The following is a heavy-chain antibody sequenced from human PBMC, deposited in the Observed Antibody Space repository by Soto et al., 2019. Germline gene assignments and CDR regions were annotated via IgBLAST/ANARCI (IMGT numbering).Heavy chain of an antibody. D-gene: IGHD6-13*01. V-gene: IGHV3-48*03. CDR2: ISSGGTTI. CDR1: GLTFSTYE. J-gene: IGHJ4*02. Sequence: EVQLVESGGGLAQPGGSLRLSCAASGLTFSTYEMNWVRQAPGKGLEWLSCISSGGTTIYYADSVKGRFTISRDNARSSLYLQMNSLRAEDTAVYYCARFGLSSSLHPSLDFWGQGTLVTVSS. CDR3: ARFGLSSSLHPSLDF.